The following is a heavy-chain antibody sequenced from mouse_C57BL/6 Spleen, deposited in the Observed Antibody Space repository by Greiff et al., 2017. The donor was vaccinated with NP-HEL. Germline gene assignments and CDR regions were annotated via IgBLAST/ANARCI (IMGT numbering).Heavy chain of an antibody. Sequence: QVQLQQPGAELVKPGASVKMSCKASGYTFTSYWITWVKQRPGQGLEWIGDLYPGSGSTNYTEKFKSKATLPVDTSSSTAYMQLISLTSEDSAVYYCARGGLGRQYFDYWGQGTTLTVAS. J-gene: IGHJ2*01. CDR3: ARGGLGRQYFDY. V-gene: IGHV1-55*01. CDR2: LYPGSGST. CDR1: GYTFTSYW. D-gene: IGHD4-1*01.